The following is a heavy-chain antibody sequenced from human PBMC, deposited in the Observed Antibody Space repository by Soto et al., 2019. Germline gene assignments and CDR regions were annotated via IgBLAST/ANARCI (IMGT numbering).Heavy chain of an antibody. D-gene: IGHD6-6*01. CDR2: INAGNGNT. V-gene: IGHV1-3*01. CDR3: SGEQLARGPFVYYRMDV. J-gene: IGHJ6*02. Sequence: ASVKVSCKASGYTFTSYAMHWVRQAPGQRLEWMGWINAGNGNTKYSQKFQGRVTITRDTSASTAYMELSSLGSEDTAAYYCSGEQLARGPFVYYRMDVWGQGTTVTVSS. CDR1: GYTFTSYA.